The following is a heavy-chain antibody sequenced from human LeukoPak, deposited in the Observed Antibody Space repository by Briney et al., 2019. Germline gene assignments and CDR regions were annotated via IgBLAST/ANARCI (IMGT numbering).Heavy chain of an antibody. J-gene: IGHJ4*02. CDR2: ISGSGGTT. CDR1: GFAFSSYG. CDR3: AKDPYHGGKGTIDY. D-gene: IGHD4-23*01. Sequence: GRSLRLSCAASGFAFSSYGMHWVRQAPGKGLEWVSAISGSGGTTYYADSVKGRFTISRDNSKNTLYLQMNSLRAEDTAIYFCAKDPYHGGKGTIDYWGQGTLVTVSS. V-gene: IGHV3-23*01.